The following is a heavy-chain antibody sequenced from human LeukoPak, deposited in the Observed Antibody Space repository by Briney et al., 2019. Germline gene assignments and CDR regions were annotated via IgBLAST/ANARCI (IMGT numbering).Heavy chain of an antibody. V-gene: IGHV3-73*01. D-gene: IGHD6-13*01. Sequence: GGSLRLSCAASGFTFSGSAMHWIRQASGKGLEWVGRIRSKANSYATAYAASVKGRFTISRDDSKNTAYLQMNGLKTEDTAVYYCTRHVGDPGIAAAGYYYYGMDVWGQGTTVTVSS. J-gene: IGHJ6*02. CDR2: IRSKANSYAT. CDR3: TRHVGDPGIAAAGYYYYGMDV. CDR1: GFTFSGSA.